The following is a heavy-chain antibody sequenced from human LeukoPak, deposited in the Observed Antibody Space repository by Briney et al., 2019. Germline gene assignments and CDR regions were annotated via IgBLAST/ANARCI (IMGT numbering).Heavy chain of an antibody. Sequence: PGGSLRLSCAASGFTFSSYWMHWVRQAPGKGLEWVSRINSDGSSTSYADSVKGRFTISGDNAKNTLYLQMNSLRAEDTAVYYCARDFDWLYDGGIWAFDIWGQGTMVTVSS. V-gene: IGHV3-74*01. J-gene: IGHJ3*02. CDR2: INSDGSST. CDR3: ARDFDWLYDGGIWAFDI. D-gene: IGHD3-9*01. CDR1: GFTFSSYW.